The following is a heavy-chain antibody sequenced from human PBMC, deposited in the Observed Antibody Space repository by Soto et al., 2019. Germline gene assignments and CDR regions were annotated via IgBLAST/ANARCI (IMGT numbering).Heavy chain of an antibody. V-gene: IGHV3-53*01. Sequence: GGSLRLSFAASGFIVIINYISRVRQAPGKGLDWFSFIYNCGTTYSAVSLKSRLTISRDTSKNTLYLQMNSLRAEDKAVYYCARGLMATMIYGYWGKGTLVT. CDR3: ARGLMATMIYGY. D-gene: IGHD5-12*01. CDR1: GFIVIINY. J-gene: IGHJ4*02. CDR2: IYNCGTT.